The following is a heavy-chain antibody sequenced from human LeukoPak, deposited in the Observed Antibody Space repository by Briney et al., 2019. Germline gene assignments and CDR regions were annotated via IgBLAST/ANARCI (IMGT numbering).Heavy chain of an antibody. D-gene: IGHD3-22*01. Sequence: SETLSLTCAVYGGSFSGYYWSWIRQPPGKGLEWIGEINHSGSTNYNPSLKSRVTIPVDTSKNQFSLKLSSVTAADTAVYYCASYYYDSSGYYFDYWGQGTLVTVSS. CDR2: INHSGST. CDR1: GGSFSGYY. J-gene: IGHJ4*02. CDR3: ASYYYDSSGYYFDY. V-gene: IGHV4-34*01.